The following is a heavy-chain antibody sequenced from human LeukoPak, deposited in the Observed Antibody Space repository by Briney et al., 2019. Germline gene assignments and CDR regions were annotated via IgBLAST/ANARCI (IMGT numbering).Heavy chain of an antibody. Sequence: SETLSLTCAVSGGSFSYYYWSWIRQPPGKGLEWIGEINHRGSTNFNPSLKSRVTISLDTSKNPLSLKLSSVTAADTAVYYCARGPCSDTSCYSGFDYWGQGTLVTVSS. D-gene: IGHD2-2*02. CDR2: INHRGST. CDR3: ARGPCSDTSCYSGFDY. CDR1: GGSFSYYY. V-gene: IGHV4-34*01. J-gene: IGHJ4*02.